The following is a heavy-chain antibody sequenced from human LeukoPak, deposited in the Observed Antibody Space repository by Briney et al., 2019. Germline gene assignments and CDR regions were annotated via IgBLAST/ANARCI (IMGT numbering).Heavy chain of an antibody. J-gene: IGHJ4*02. D-gene: IGHD3-10*01. CDR1: GYSFSSYW. Sequence: PGESLNIPCKGSGYSFSSYWINWVRQMPGKGLEWMGRIDPSDSYTNYNPSFQGHVNISADKSISTAYLQWSSLMASDTAMYYCARHTISDYWGQGTQVTVSS. CDR2: IDPSDSYT. V-gene: IGHV5-10-1*01. CDR3: ARHTISDY.